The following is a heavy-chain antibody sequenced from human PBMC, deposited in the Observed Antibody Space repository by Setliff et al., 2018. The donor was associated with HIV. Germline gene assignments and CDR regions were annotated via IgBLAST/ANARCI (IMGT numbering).Heavy chain of an antibody. V-gene: IGHV4-31*03. CDR2: IFYTGTT. CDR3: ARGVAAAGL. Sequence: PSETLSLTCTVSGDSISSGLNYWTWIRQHPGKGLEWIGYIFYTGTTYYNPSLKSRVTISVDTSNNQFSLRLTSVTAADTAVYYCARGVAAAGLWGQGTLVTVS. CDR1: GDSISSGLNY. D-gene: IGHD6-13*01. J-gene: IGHJ4*02.